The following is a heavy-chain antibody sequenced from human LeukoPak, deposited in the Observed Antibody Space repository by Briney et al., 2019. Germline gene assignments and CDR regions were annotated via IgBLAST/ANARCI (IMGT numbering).Heavy chain of an antibody. D-gene: IGHD6-13*01. V-gene: IGHV1-2*02. CDR2: INPNNGGT. CDR1: GSTFPGYY. CDR3: ARGRGTLSSSWSLH. Sequence: ASVKVSCKASGSTFPGYYVHWVRQAPGQGLEWMGWINPNNGGTNYAQKFQGRVTMTRDTSISTAYMELSRLRSDDTAVYYCARGRGTLSSSWSLHWGQGTLVTVSS. J-gene: IGHJ4*02.